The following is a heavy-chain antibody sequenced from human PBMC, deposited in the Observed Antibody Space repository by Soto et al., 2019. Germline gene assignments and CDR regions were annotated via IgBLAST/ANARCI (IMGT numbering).Heavy chain of an antibody. D-gene: IGHD3-10*01. CDR3: ARSGSGSYYSSYPPHPPYNAFLPFDY. V-gene: IGHV1-69*02. Sequence: GASVKVSCTASGGTFSSYTISWVRQAPGQGLEWMGRIIPILGIANYAQKFQGRVTITADKSTSTAYMELSSLRSEDTAVYYCARSGSGSYYSSYPPHPPYNAFLPFDYWGQGTLVTVSS. J-gene: IGHJ4*02. CDR2: IIPILGIA. CDR1: GGTFSSYT.